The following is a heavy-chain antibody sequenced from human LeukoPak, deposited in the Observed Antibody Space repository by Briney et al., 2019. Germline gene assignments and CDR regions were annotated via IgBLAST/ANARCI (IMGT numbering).Heavy chain of an antibody. D-gene: IGHD6-19*01. CDR3: ARDVWSSGWYFAFDI. J-gene: IGHJ3*02. V-gene: IGHV1-18*04. Sequence: ASVKLSCTASGYTVSIYGISWVRQAPGQGLGWMGWISAYNGNTNYAQKLQGRVTMTTDTSTSTAYMELRSLRSDDTAVYYCARDVWSSGWYFAFDIWGQGTMVTVSS. CDR1: GYTVSIYG. CDR2: ISAYNGNT.